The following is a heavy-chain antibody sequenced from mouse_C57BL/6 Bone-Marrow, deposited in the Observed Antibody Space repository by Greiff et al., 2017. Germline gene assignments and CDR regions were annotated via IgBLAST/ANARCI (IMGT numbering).Heavy chain of an antibody. CDR1: GYSFTGYY. D-gene: IGHD1-1*01. V-gene: IGHV1-42*01. Sequence: VQLQQSGPELVKPGASVKISCKASGYSFTGYYMNWVKQSPEKSLEWIGEINPSTGGTTYNQKFKAKATLTVDTSSSTAYMQLKSLTSEDSAVYYCARFPYYYGYFDYWGQGTTLTVSS. J-gene: IGHJ2*01. CDR3: ARFPYYYGYFDY. CDR2: INPSTGGT.